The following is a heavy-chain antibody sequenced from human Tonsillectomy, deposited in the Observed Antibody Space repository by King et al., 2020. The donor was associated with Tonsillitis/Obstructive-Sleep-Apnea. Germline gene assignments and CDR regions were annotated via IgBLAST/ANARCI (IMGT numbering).Heavy chain of an antibody. CDR3: ARVEYCSSTSCYTLQNATRFDY. Sequence: VQLVESGGGVVQPGRSLRLSCAASGFTFSSYGMHWVRQAPGKGLEWVALIWYDGSNRYYAGSVKGRFTISRDNSKNTLSLQMNSLRAEDTAVYYCARVEYCSSTSCYTLQNATRFDYWGQGTLVTVSS. V-gene: IGHV3-33*01. CDR2: IWYDGSNR. D-gene: IGHD2-2*02. J-gene: IGHJ4*02. CDR1: GFTFSSYG.